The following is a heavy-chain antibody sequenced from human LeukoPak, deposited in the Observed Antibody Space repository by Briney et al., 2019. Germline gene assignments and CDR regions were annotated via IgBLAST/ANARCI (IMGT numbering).Heavy chain of an antibody. D-gene: IGHD1-26*01. CDR3: AREENYSGSSDYGAWYFDL. Sequence: SETLSLTCAVSGGSISSSSYYWGWIRQPPGKGLEWIGSIYYSGSTYYNPSLKSRVTISVDTSKNQFSLKLSSVTAADTAVYYCAREENYSGSSDYGAWYFDLWGRGTLVTVSS. CDR2: IYYSGST. CDR1: GGSISSSSYY. J-gene: IGHJ2*01. V-gene: IGHV4-39*07.